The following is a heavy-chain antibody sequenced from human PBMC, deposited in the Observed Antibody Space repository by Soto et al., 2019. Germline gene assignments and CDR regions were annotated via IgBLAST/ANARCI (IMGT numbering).Heavy chain of an antibody. CDR2: ISYDGSNK. Sequence: GGSLRLSCAASGFTFSSYAMHWVRQAPGKGLEWVAVISYDGSNKYYADSVKGRFTISRDNSKNTLYLQMNSLRAEDTAVYYCARVMGYCSSTSCYNYYYYGMDVWGQGTTVTVSS. CDR1: GFTFSSYA. D-gene: IGHD2-2*02. CDR3: ARVMGYCSSTSCYNYYYYGMDV. V-gene: IGHV3-30-3*01. J-gene: IGHJ6*02.